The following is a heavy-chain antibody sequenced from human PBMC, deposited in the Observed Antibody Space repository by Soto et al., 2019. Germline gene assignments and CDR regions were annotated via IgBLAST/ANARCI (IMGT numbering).Heavy chain of an antibody. D-gene: IGHD2-8*01. V-gene: IGHV3-30*18. J-gene: IGHJ3*02. CDR2: ISYDGSNK. Sequence: PGGSLRLSCAASGFTFSSYGMHWVRQAPGKGLEWVAVISYDGSNKYYADSVKGRFTISRDNSKNTLYLQMNSLRAEDTAVYYRAKDSLGYCTNGVCYIGAFDIWGQGTMVTVSS. CDR3: AKDSLGYCTNGVCYIGAFDI. CDR1: GFTFSSYG.